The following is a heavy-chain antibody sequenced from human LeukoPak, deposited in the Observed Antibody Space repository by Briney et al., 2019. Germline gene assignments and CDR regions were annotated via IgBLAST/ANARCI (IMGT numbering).Heavy chain of an antibody. CDR1: GYTFTGYY. J-gene: IGHJ4*02. D-gene: IGHD3-16*01. V-gene: IGHV1-2*02. CDR2: ISTNSGGT. Sequence: ASAKVSCKAYGYTFTGYYMYWVRQAPGQGLEWMGWISTNSGGTNYAQKFQGRVSMTRDTSISTVYMELSRLTSDDTAVYYCARDALGGFDYWGQGTLVTVSS. CDR3: ARDALGGFDY.